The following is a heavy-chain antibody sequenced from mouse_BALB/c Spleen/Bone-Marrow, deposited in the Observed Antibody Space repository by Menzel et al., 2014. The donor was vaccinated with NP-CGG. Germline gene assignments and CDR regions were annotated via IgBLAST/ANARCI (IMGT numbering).Heavy chain of an antibody. J-gene: IGHJ2*01. Sequence: VQLQQSGAELVRPGPSVKISCKASGYAFSSYWTNWVKQRPGQGLEWIGQIYPGDGDTNYNGKFKDNATLTADKSSSTAYMQLSRLTSEDSAVYFCARRGPGFDYWGQGTPLTVSS. V-gene: IGHV1-80*01. CDR1: GYAFSSYW. D-gene: IGHD3-3*01. CDR3: ARRGPGFDY. CDR2: IYPGDGDT.